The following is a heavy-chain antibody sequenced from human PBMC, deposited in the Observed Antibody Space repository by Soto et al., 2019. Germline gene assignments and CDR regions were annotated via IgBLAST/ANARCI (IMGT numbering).Heavy chain of an antibody. CDR3: ARARCSSGQCYYFDY. CDR2: TSRSGDRT. Sequence: EVQLVESGEGLVQPGGSLRLSCAASGFTFSSYNIHWIRQAPGKGLEFVSATSRSGDRTYYADYVKGRFTISRDNSKNTVWLQMGSLRAEDMAVYYCARARCSSGQCYYFDYWGRGALVSVSS. CDR1: GFTFSSYN. J-gene: IGHJ4*02. V-gene: IGHV3-64*02. D-gene: IGHD2-15*01.